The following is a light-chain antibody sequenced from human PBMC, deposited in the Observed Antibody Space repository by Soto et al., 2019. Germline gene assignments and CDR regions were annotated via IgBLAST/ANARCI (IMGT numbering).Light chain of an antibody. Sequence: QSALTQPASVSDSPGQSITISCTGTSSDVGGSNFVSWYQQHPGKPPKLIIYDVANRPSGVSNRFSGSKSGSTASLTISGLQAEDEADYYCCSFALRSTVIFGGGTKVTVL. CDR1: SSDVGGSNF. CDR3: CSFALRSTVI. V-gene: IGLV2-14*03. J-gene: IGLJ2*01. CDR2: DVA.